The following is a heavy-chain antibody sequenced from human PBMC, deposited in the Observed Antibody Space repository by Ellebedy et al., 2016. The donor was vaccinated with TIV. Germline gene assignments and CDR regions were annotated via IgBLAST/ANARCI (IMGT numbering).Heavy chain of an antibody. Sequence: AASVKVSCKASGYTFTGYYLHWVRQAPGQGLEWMGWINPNSGDTSYAQKFQGRVTMTRDTSINTAYMELSGLTSDDTAVYYCARDPVTNARGNWFDPWGQGALVTVSS. CDR1: GYTFTGYY. CDR3: ARDPVTNARGNWFDP. D-gene: IGHD3-10*02. V-gene: IGHV1-2*02. J-gene: IGHJ5*02. CDR2: INPNSGDT.